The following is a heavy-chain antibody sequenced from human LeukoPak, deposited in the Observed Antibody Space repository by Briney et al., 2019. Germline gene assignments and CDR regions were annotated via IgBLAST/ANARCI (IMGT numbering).Heavy chain of an antibody. CDR1: GFTFSSYS. Sequence: PGGSLSLSCAASGFTFSSYSMNWVRQAPGKGLEWVSFIDTSASYIYYGDSVKGRFTISRDNAKNSLFLQMNGLRAEDTAVYYCARGRSITLLRGVAMSDGFDIWGQGAMVTVSS. CDR3: ARGRSITLLRGVAMSDGFDI. CDR2: IDTSASYI. D-gene: IGHD3-10*01. V-gene: IGHV3-21*01. J-gene: IGHJ3*02.